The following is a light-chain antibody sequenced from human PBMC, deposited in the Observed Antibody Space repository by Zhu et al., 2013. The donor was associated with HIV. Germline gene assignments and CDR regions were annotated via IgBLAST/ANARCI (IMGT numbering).Light chain of an antibody. Sequence: DIQLTQSPSLLSAPLGERVTITCRASHDISRDLAWYQQSPGKVPKLLTYAASTLHPGVPSRFSGRGSGTDFTLTINSLQPEDVATYYCQQGNSFPRTFGQGTKVDIK. CDR3: QQGNSFPRT. J-gene: IGKJ2*01. V-gene: IGKV1-27*01. CDR1: HDISRD. CDR2: AAS.